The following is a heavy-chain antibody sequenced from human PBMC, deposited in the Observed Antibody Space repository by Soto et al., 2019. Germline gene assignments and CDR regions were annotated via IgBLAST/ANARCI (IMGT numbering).Heavy chain of an antibody. J-gene: IGHJ4*02. Sequence: PGGSLRLSCAASGFTFSSYAMSWVRQAPGKGLEWVSAISGSGGSTYYADSVKGRFTISRDNSENTLYLQMNSLRAEDTAVYYCANSRQLLLVNVVYFDYWGQGTLVTVSS. CDR1: GFTFSSYA. CDR2: ISGSGGST. CDR3: ANSRQLLLVNVVYFDY. V-gene: IGHV3-23*01. D-gene: IGHD2-2*01.